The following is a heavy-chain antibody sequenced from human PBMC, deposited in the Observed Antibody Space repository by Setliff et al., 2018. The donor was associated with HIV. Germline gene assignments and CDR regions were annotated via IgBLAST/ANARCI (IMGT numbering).Heavy chain of an antibody. Sequence: GESLKISCAASGFIFSNYAMQWVRQAPGKGLEWVAAITSDGSNEYYADSVKGRFTISRDNSKSTLYVQMNSLRVEDTAVYYCARDQLAMVRRNGMDVWGQGTTVTVSS. D-gene: IGHD3-10*01. J-gene: IGHJ6*02. CDR2: ITSDGSNE. CDR3: ARDQLAMVRRNGMDV. CDR1: GFIFSNYA. V-gene: IGHV3-30*04.